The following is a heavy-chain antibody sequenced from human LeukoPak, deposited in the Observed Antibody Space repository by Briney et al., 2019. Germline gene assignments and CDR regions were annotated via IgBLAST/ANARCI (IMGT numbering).Heavy chain of an antibody. CDR3: AKDIGPILDILTGYYGY. D-gene: IGHD3-9*01. CDR2: INWNGQKI. CDR1: GFNFEDYA. J-gene: IGHJ4*02. Sequence: GGSLRLSCAASGFNFEDYAMFWVRQAPGKGLEWVSGINWNGQKIGYADSVKGRFTISRDNAKNSLYLQMNSLRAEDTALYYCAKDIGPILDILTGYYGYWGQGTLVTVSS. V-gene: IGHV3-9*01.